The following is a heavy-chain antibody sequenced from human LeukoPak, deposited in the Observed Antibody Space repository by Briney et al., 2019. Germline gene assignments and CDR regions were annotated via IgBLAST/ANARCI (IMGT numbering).Heavy chain of an antibody. V-gene: IGHV3-30*04. CDR2: ISYDGSNK. J-gene: IGHJ1*01. CDR1: GFTFSSYA. CDR3: AKVYSTIVVAH. Sequence: PGGSLRLSCAASGFTFSSYAMHWVRQAPGKGLEWVAVISYDGSNKYYADSVKGRFTISRDNSKNTLYLQMNSLRAEDTAVYYCAKVYSTIVVAHWGQGTLVTVSS. D-gene: IGHD3-22*01.